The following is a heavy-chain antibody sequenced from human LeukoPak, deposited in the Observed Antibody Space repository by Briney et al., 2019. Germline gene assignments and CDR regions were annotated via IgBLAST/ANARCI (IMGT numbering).Heavy chain of an antibody. D-gene: IGHD4-23*01. CDR3: AILGRTVVTRGYFDY. CDR1: GFTFSSYA. CDR2: ISGSGGST. V-gene: IGHV3-23*01. J-gene: IGHJ4*02. Sequence: GGSLRLPCAASGFTFSSYAMSWVRQAPGKGLEWVSAISGSGGSTYYADSVKGRFTISRDNSKNTLYLQMNSLRAEDTAVYYCAILGRTVVTRGYFDYWGQGTLVTVSS.